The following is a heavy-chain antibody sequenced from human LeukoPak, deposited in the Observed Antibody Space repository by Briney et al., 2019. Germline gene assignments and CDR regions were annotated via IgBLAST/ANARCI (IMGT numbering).Heavy chain of an antibody. Sequence: ASVKVSCKASGGTFSSYAISWVRQAPGQGLEWMGWISAYNGNTNYAQKLQGRVTMTTDTSTSTAYMELRSLRSDDTAVYYCARGDLNYGDKGFDYWGQGTLVTVSS. D-gene: IGHD4-17*01. CDR2: ISAYNGNT. J-gene: IGHJ4*02. CDR3: ARGDLNYGDKGFDY. CDR1: GGTFSSYA. V-gene: IGHV1-18*01.